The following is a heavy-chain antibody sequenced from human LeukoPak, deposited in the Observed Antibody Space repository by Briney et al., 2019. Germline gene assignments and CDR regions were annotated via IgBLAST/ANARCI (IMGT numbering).Heavy chain of an antibody. CDR2: IIPIFGTA. V-gene: IGHV1-69*01. Sequence: SVKVSCTASGGTFSSYAISWVRQAPGQGLEWMGGIIPIFGTANYAQKFQGRVTITADESTSTAYMELSSLRSEDTAVYYCARWEDYGDYGGDGAFDIWGQGTMVTVSS. J-gene: IGHJ3*02. CDR1: GGTFSSYA. D-gene: IGHD4-17*01. CDR3: ARWEDYGDYGGDGAFDI.